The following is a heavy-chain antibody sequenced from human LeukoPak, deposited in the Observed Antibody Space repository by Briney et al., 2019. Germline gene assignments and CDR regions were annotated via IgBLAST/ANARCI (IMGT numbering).Heavy chain of an antibody. D-gene: IGHD6-6*01. CDR2: IIPIFGTA. CDR1: GYTFTNYD. V-gene: IGHV1-69*13. CDR3: ARIGEYSSSSGWFDP. J-gene: IGHJ5*02. Sequence: ASVKVSCKASGYTFTNYDINWVRQAPGQGLEWMGGIIPIFGTANYAQKFQGRVTITADESTSTAYMELSSLRSEDTAVYYCARIGEYSSSSGWFDPWGQGTLVTVSS.